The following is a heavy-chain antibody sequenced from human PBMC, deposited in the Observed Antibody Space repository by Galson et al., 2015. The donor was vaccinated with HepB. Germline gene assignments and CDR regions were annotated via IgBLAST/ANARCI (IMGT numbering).Heavy chain of an antibody. CDR3: ARTRFSEGGQVLLPSYDAFDI. Sequence: SVKVSCKASGGTFSSYAISWVRQAPGQGLEWVGGIIPIFGTANYAQKFQGRVTITADESTSTAYMELSSLRSEDTAVYYCARTRFSEGGQVLLPSYDAFDIWGQGTMVTVSS. V-gene: IGHV1-69*13. D-gene: IGHD2-21*01. J-gene: IGHJ3*02. CDR2: IIPIFGTA. CDR1: GGTFSSYA.